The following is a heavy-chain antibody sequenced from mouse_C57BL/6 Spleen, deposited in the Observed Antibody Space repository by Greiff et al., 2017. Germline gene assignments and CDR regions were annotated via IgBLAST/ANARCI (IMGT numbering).Heavy chain of an antibody. D-gene: IGHD1-1*01. V-gene: IGHV1-39*01. J-gene: IGHJ2*01. CDR1: GYSFTDYY. Sequence: EVQLQQSGPELVKPGASVKISCKASGYSFTDYYMNWVKQSNGKSLEWIGVINPNYGTTSYNQKFKGKATLTVDQSSSTANMQLKSLTSEDSAVYSCARGDYYGSSYLDYWGQGTTLTVSS. CDR3: ARGDYYGSSYLDY. CDR2: INPNYGTT.